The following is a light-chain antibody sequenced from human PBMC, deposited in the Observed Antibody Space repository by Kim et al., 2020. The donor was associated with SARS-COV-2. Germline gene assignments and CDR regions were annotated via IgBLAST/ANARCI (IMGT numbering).Light chain of an antibody. CDR3: QAADSSATWL. J-gene: IGLJ3*02. CDR1: TFPNQY. Sequence: SYELTQPLSVSVALGQTARITCSGDTFPNQYAHWYQQKPGQAPVLVIYKDTKRPSGIPERFSGSNSGTTATLTISGAQAGDEADYYCQAADSSATWLVGG. CDR2: KDT. V-gene: IGLV3-9*01.